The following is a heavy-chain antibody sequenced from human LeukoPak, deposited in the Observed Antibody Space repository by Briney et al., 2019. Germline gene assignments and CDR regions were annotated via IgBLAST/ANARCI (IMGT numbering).Heavy chain of an antibody. CDR3: ARDLIAVAEFAFDI. V-gene: IGHV4-59*12. D-gene: IGHD6-19*01. J-gene: IGHJ3*02. CDR1: GGSISSYY. CDR2: IYYSGST. Sequence: SETLSLTCTVSGGSISSYYWSWIRQPPGKGLEWIGYIYYSGSTNYNPSLKSRVTISVDTSKNQFSLKLSSVTAADTAVYYCARDLIAVAEFAFDIWGQGTMVTVSS.